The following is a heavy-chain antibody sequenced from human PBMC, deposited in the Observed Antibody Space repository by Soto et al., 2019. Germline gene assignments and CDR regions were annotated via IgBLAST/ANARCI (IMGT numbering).Heavy chain of an antibody. CDR3: ANLGSENY. D-gene: IGHD6-6*01. CDR2: IYTSGST. CDR1: GGSISSYY. Sequence: VQLQELGPGLVKPSETLSLTCTVYGGSISSYYWSWIRQPAGKGLVWIWCIYTSGSTNYNPSLKRRVTMSVDTSKNHVSLKLSSESAEYTAEYYCANLGSENYWGQGPLVTVSS. V-gene: IGHV4-4*07. J-gene: IGHJ4*02.